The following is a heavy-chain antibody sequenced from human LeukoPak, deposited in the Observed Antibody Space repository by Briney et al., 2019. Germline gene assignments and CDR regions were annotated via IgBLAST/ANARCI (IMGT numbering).Heavy chain of an antibody. J-gene: IGHJ4*02. CDR2: ISGSGGTT. V-gene: IGHV3-23*01. CDR3: AKDRFTVTTYYFAF. CDR1: GFTFSSYA. D-gene: IGHD4-17*01. Sequence: GGSLRLSCAASGFTFSSYAMSWVRQAPGKGLEWVSGISGSGGTTNYADSVKGRFTISRDNSKNTVYLQMNSLRAEDTAFYYCAKDRFTVTTYYFAFWGQGTLVTVS.